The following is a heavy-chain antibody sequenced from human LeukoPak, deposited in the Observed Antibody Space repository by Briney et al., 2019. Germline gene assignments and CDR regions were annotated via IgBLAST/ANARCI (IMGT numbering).Heavy chain of an antibody. V-gene: IGHV3-74*01. D-gene: IGHD6-19*01. J-gene: IGHJ4*02. Sequence: GGSLRLSCAASRFTFSKYWMLWVRQAPGKGLESVSRINTDGTVTTYADPVKGRFTVSRDNADNTMFLQMNSVRDEDTAVYYCATKQWLAPPPDSWGQGTPVTVSS. CDR1: RFTFSKYW. CDR3: ATKQWLAPPPDS. CDR2: INTDGTVT.